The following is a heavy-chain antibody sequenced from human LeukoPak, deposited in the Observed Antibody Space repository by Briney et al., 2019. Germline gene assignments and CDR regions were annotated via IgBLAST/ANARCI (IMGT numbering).Heavy chain of an antibody. CDR2: ISAYNGNT. CDR3: ARGTVYQLPEDDAFDI. Sequence: GASVKVSCKASGYTFTNYGISWVRQAPGQGLEWLGWISAYNGNTHFAQQFQGRLTVTTDTSTSTAYLELRSLRSDDTAVYYCARGTVYQLPEDDAFDIWGQGTMVTVSS. CDR1: GYTFTNYG. D-gene: IGHD2-2*01. J-gene: IGHJ3*02. V-gene: IGHV1-18*01.